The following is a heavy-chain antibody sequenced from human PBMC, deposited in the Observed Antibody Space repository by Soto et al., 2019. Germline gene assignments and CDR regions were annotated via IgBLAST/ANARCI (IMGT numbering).Heavy chain of an antibody. CDR3: ARSGNSRNGGFDP. CDR1: GFTFSSYW. V-gene: IGHV3-7*01. D-gene: IGHD6-13*01. J-gene: IGHJ5*02. CDR2: IKQDGSEE. Sequence: EVQLVESGGGLVKPGGSLRLSCAASGFTFSSYWMTWVRRAPGRGLEWVANIKQDGSEEYYVDSVKGRFTISRDNAKNSLYLQMNSLRAEDTAVYYCARSGNSRNGGFDPWGQGTLVTVSS.